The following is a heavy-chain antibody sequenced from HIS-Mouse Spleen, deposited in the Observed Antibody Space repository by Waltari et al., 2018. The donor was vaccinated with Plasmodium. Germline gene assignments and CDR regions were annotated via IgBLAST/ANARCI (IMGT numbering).Heavy chain of an antibody. CDR3: ARGMKSSSSAFDI. CDR2: IYSGGST. V-gene: IGHV3-53*01. CDR1: GFTFSGHY. D-gene: IGHD6-6*01. Sequence: EVQLVESGGGLIQPGGSLRLSWSASGFTFSGHYMSWVRQAPGKGLEWVSVIYSGGSTYYADSVKGRFTISRDNSKNTLYLQMNSLRAEDTAVYYCARGMKSSSSAFDIWGQGTMVTVSS. J-gene: IGHJ3*02.